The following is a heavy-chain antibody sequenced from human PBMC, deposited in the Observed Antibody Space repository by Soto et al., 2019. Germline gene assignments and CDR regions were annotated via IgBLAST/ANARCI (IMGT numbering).Heavy chain of an antibody. CDR3: ATVGREGYDILTGYYPPYDYYMDV. CDR1: GYTLTELS. D-gene: IGHD3-9*01. Sequence: GASVKVSCKVSGYTLTELSMHWVRQAPGKGLEWMGGFDPEDGETIYAQKFQGRVTMTEDTSTDTAYMELSSLRSEDTAVYYCATVGREGYDILTGYYPPYDYYMDVWGKGTTVTVSS. V-gene: IGHV1-24*01. J-gene: IGHJ6*03. CDR2: FDPEDGET.